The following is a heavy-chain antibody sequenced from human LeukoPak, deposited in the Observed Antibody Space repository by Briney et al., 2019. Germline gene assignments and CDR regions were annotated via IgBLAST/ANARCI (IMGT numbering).Heavy chain of an antibody. V-gene: IGHV3-11*01. D-gene: IGHD3-3*01. Sequence: GGSLRLSCAASGFTFSDYYRSWIRQAPGKGLEWVSYISSSGSTIYYADSVKGRFTISRDNAKNSLYLQMNSLRAEDTAVYYCAREGSGDDFWSGYYYYGMDVWGQGTTVPVSS. CDR3: AREGSGDDFWSGYYYYGMDV. CDR1: GFTFSDYY. CDR2: ISSSGSTI. J-gene: IGHJ6*02.